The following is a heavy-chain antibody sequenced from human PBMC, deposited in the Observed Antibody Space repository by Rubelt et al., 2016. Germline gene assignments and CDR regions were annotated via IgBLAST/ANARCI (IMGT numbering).Heavy chain of an antibody. J-gene: IGHJ4*02. D-gene: IGHD3-9*01. V-gene: IGHV4-39*07. CDR1: GGSISSSSYY. CDR2: IYYSGST. CDR3: ARGALRYFDWLSALFDY. Sequence: QLQLQESGPGLVKPSETLSLTCTVSGGSISSSSYYWGWIRQPPGKGLEWIGSIYYSGSTYYNPSLKSRVTISVDTSKNQFSLKLSSVTAADTAVYYCARGALRYFDWLSALFDYWGQGTLVTVSS.